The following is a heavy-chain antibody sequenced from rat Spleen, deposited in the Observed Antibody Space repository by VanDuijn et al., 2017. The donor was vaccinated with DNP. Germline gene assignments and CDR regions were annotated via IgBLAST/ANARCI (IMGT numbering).Heavy chain of an antibody. CDR3: TRGGYGGYFDF. CDR1: GFSLTNNG. J-gene: IGHJ2*01. D-gene: IGHD1-11*01. Sequence: QVQLQESGPGLLQPSQTLSLTCTVAGFSLTNNGVSWVRRPPGKGQEWIASISSGGNTYYNPVFKSRLSISRDTSKSQVFLKMNSLQTEDTAIYFCTRGGYGGYFDFWGQGVMVTVYS. V-gene: IGHV2S12*01. CDR2: ISSGGNT.